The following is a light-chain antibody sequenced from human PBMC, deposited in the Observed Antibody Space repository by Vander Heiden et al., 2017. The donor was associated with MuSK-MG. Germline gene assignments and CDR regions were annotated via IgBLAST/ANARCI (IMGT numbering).Light chain of an antibody. CDR3: LAWDSSAAGV. V-gene: IGLV3-1*01. CDR1: KLGDSF. CDR2: QDS. J-gene: IGLJ1*01. Sequence: SGDLTQPPSVSVSPGQTATITCSGDKLGDSFASWYQQKPGQSPILFIHQDSKRPSGIPERFSASNSGNTATLTIRGTQPLDEADYYGLAWDSSAAGVFGTGTRVTVL.